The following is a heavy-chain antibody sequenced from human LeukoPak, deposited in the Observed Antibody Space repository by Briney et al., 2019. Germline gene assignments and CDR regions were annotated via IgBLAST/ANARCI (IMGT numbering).Heavy chain of an antibody. CDR1: GYTFTVYG. J-gene: IGHJ5*02. CDR2: ISAYNGNT. CDR3: ARSGYYGSGSYHNWFDP. Sequence: ASVKVSCKASGYTFTVYGISWVRQAPGQGLEWMGWISAYNGNTNYAQKLQGRITMTTDTSTSTAYMELRSLRSDDTAVYYCARSGYYGSGSYHNWFDPWGQGTLVTVSS. V-gene: IGHV1-18*04. D-gene: IGHD3-10*01.